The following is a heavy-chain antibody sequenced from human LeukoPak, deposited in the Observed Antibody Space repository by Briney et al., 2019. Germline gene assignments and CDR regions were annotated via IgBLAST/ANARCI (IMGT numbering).Heavy chain of an antibody. D-gene: IGHD2-21*02. CDR3: AKERAYCGRGCYYLLDY. Sequence: QTGGSLRLSCAASGFTFSNYAMSWVRQAPGKGLEWVSGISGSGGSIYYADSVKGRFTISRDNSKNTLYLQMNSLRAEDTALYYCAKERAYCGRGCYYLLDYWGQGTLVTVSS. J-gene: IGHJ4*02. V-gene: IGHV3-23*01. CDR1: GFTFSNYA. CDR2: ISGSGGSI.